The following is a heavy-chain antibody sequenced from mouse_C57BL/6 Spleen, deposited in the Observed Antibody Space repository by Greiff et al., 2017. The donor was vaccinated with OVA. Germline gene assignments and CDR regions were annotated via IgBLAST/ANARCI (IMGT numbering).Heavy chain of an antibody. CDR1: GYTFTSYW. V-gene: IGHV1-69*01. Sequence: QVQLQQPGAELVMPGASVKLSCKASGYTFTSYWMHWVKQRPGQGLEWIGEIDPSDSYTNYNQKFKGKSTLTVDKASSTAYMQLSSLTSEDSAVYYCARGGFDYWGQGTTLTVSS. J-gene: IGHJ2*01. CDR2: IDPSDSYT. CDR3: ARGGFDY.